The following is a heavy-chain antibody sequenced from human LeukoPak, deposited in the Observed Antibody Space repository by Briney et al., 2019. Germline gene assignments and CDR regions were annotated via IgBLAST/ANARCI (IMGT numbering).Heavy chain of an antibody. CDR1: GYSISSGYF. CDR2: IYHSGST. J-gene: IGHJ5*02. D-gene: IGHD2-15*01. V-gene: IGHV4-38-2*02. Sequence: SETLSLTCTVSGYSISSGYFWGWIRLPPGKGLEFIGGIYHSGSTYYNPSLKSRVTISVDTSKNQFSLKLSSVTAADTAVYYCARLYCSGGTCYSEGWFDPWGQGTLVTVSS. CDR3: ARLYCSGGTCYSEGWFDP.